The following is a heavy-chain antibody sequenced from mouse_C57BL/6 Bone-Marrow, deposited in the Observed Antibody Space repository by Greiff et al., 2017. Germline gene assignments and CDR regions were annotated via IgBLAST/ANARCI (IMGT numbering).Heavy chain of an antibody. CDR3: ANYYGSRYYFDD. D-gene: IGHD1-1*01. Sequence: QVQLQQPGAELVKPGASVKLSCKASGYTFTSYWMQWVKQRPGQGLEWIGEIDPSDSYTNYNQKFKGKATLTVDTSSSTAYMQLSSLTSEDSAVYYCANYYGSRYYFDDWGQGTTLTVSS. CDR1: GYTFTSYW. J-gene: IGHJ2*01. V-gene: IGHV1-50*01. CDR2: IDPSDSYT.